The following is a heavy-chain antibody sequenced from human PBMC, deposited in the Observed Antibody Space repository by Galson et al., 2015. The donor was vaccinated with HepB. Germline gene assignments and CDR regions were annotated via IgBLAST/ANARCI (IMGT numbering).Heavy chain of an antibody. CDR2: IKQDGSEK. D-gene: IGHD2-15*01. CDR1: GFTFSSYW. Sequence: SLRLSCAASGFTFSSYWMSWVRQAPGKGLEWVANIKQDGSEKYYVDSVKGRFTISRDNAKNSLYLQMNSLRAEDTAVYYCAREDIVVVVAATIGDHYGMDVWGQGTTVTVSS. V-gene: IGHV3-7*03. CDR3: AREDIVVVVAATIGDHYGMDV. J-gene: IGHJ6*02.